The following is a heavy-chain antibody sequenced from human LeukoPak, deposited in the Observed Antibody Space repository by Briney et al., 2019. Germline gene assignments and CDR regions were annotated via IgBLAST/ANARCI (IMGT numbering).Heavy chain of an antibody. J-gene: IGHJ4*02. CDR3: ARDKIPYYYDSSAPRAFDY. D-gene: IGHD3-22*01. Sequence: ASVKVSCKASGYTFTGYYMHWVRQAPGQGLEWMGWINPNSGGTNYAQKFQGRVTVTRDTSISTAYMELSRLRSDDTAVYYCARDKIPYYYDSSAPRAFDYWGQGTLVTVSS. V-gene: IGHV1-2*02. CDR1: GYTFTGYY. CDR2: INPNSGGT.